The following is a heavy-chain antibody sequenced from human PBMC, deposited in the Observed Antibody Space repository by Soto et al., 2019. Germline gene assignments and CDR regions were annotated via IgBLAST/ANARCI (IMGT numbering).Heavy chain of an antibody. V-gene: IGHV3-33*01. CDR2: IWYDGSNK. D-gene: IGHD1-26*01. J-gene: IGHJ4*02. CDR1: EFTFSNFG. CDR3: AREAFQEPFFDY. Sequence: VLSLRLSCAASEFTFSNFGMHWVSQTPGKGLEWVAVIWYDGSNKYYADSVKGRFTISRDNSKNTLYLQMNSLRAEDTAVYYCAREAFQEPFFDYWGQGTLVTVSS.